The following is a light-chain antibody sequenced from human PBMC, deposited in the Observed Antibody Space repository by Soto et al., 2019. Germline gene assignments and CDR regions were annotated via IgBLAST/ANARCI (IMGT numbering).Light chain of an antibody. CDR2: RNS. J-gene: IGLJ3*02. CDR3: AAWDDSLSGVV. CDR1: NSNIGYNS. Sequence: QLVLTQPPSASGTPGQRVTISCSGGNSNIGYNSVYWYQQLPGTAPKLLIYRNSGRPSGVPDRFSGSRSGTSASLAISGLRSEDEADYSCAAWDDSLSGVVFGGGTKLTVL. V-gene: IGLV1-47*01.